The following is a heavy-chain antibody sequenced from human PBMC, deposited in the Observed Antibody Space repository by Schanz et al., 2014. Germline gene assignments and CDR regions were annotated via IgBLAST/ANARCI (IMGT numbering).Heavy chain of an antibody. CDR1: GFTFSNSG. D-gene: IGHD5-12*01. CDR3: ARDPNSVNEIDY. Sequence: HVQLVESGGGVVQPGGSLRLSCAASGFTFSNSGIHWVRQAPGKGLEWVAVIYYDGGLRFFADSVRGRVTISRDNSDNMVYLQMNSLRVEDTAVYYCARDPNSVNEIDYWGQGTLVTVSS. J-gene: IGHJ4*02. CDR2: IYYDGGLR. V-gene: IGHV3-33*01.